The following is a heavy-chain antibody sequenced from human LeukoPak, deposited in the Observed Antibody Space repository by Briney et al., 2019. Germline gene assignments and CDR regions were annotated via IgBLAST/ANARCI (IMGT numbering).Heavy chain of an antibody. Sequence: GGSLRLSCAASGFTFSSYAMSWVRQAPGKGPEWVSAIRGGGTSEFYADSVKGRFRISRDNSKDTLFLQMNSLRAEDTAVYYCARDPNGDYIGAFDMWGPGTMVTVSS. CDR2: IRGGGTSE. J-gene: IGHJ3*02. V-gene: IGHV3-23*01. CDR1: GFTFSSYA. D-gene: IGHD4-17*01. CDR3: ARDPNGDYIGAFDM.